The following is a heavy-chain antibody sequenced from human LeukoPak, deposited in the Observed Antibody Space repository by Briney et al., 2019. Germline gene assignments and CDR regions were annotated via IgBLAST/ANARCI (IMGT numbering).Heavy chain of an antibody. CDR3: ARGDYSSRSTTPGGFDP. CDR1: GYTFTGYY. V-gene: IGHV1-2*02. CDR2: INPNSGGT. J-gene: IGHJ5*02. Sequence: ASMKVSCKASGYTFTGYYMHWVRQAPGQGLEWMGWINPNSGGTNYAQKFQGRVTMTRDTSISTAYMELSRLRSDDTAVYYCARGDYSSRSTTPGGFDPWGQGTLVTVSS. D-gene: IGHD6-13*01.